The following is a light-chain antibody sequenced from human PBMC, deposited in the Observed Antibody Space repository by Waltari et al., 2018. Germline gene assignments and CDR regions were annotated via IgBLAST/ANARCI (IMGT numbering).Light chain of an antibody. V-gene: IGLV3-25*03. CDR1: SLPNGP. CDR2: KDF. J-gene: IGLJ1*01. Sequence: SYELTQPPPITISPRQTAKNTLPRGSLPNGPNHWYQQKPGQAPILVLYKDFERPSGIPERFSGSSSGTAITLTISGVQAEDEADYYCQSADSSGTYVFGTGTKVTVL. CDR3: QSADSSGTYV.